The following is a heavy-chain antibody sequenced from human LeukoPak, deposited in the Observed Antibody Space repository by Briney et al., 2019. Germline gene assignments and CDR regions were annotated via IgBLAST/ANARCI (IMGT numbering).Heavy chain of an antibody. J-gene: IGHJ6*02. Sequence: ASVKVSCKASGYTFTSYAMNWVRQAPGQGLEWMGWINTNTGNPTHAQGFTGRFVFSLDTSVSTAYLQISSLKAEDTAVYYCAMVDPPSSSSRGYGMDVWGQGTTVTVSS. D-gene: IGHD6-13*01. CDR2: INTNTGNP. V-gene: IGHV7-4-1*02. CDR1: GYTFTSYA. CDR3: AMVDPPSSSSRGYGMDV.